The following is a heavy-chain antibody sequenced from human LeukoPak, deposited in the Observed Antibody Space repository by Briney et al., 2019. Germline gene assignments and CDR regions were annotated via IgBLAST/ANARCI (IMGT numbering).Heavy chain of an antibody. CDR3: AGRSGLRLGELSYYYMDV. J-gene: IGHJ6*03. D-gene: IGHD3-16*02. V-gene: IGHV4-39*07. CDR2: IYYSGST. CDR1: GGSISSSSYY. Sequence: SETLSLTCTVSGGSISSSSYYWGWIRQPPGKGLEWIGSIYYSGSTYYNPSLKSRVTISVDTSKNQFSLKLSSVTAADTAVYYCAGRSGLRLGELSYYYMDVWGKGTTVTVSS.